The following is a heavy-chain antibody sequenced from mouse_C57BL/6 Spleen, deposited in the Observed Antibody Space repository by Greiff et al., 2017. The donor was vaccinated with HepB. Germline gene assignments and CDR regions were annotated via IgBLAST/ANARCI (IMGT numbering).Heavy chain of an antibody. V-gene: IGHV1-54*01. J-gene: IGHJ3*01. D-gene: IGHD2-4*01. CDR1: GYAFTNYL. CDR2: INPGSGGT. Sequence: VQLQQSGAELVRPGTSVKVSCKASGYAFTNYLIEWVKQRPGQGLEWIGVINPGSGGTNYNEKFKGKATLTADKSSSTAYMQLSSLTSEDSAVYFCARCDYGGFAYGRKGTLVTVSA. CDR3: ARCDYGGFAY.